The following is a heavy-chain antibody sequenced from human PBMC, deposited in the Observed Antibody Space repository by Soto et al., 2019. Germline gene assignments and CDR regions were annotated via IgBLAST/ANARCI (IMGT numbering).Heavy chain of an antibody. CDR1: RFTFIRYD. CDR3: AKESQLWSYFDY. D-gene: IGHD5-18*01. Sequence: EVQLLESGGGLIQPGGSLRLSCVASRFTFIRYDMTWVRQAPGEGLEWVSTISGSGVRTYYADSVKGRFTISRDNSKNTLYLPMNSPTAEDTAIYYCAKESQLWSYFDYWGQGTLATVSS. V-gene: IGHV3-23*01. CDR2: ISGSGVRT. J-gene: IGHJ4*02.